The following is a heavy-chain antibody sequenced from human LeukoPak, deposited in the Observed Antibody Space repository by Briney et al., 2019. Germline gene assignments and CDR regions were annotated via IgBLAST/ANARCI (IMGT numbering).Heavy chain of an antibody. CDR2: INTNTGNP. Sequence: ASVKVSCKASGGTFSSYAISWVRQAPGQGLEWMGWINTNTGNPTYAQGFTGRFVFSLDTSVSTAYLQISSLKAEDTAVYYCARDSFYSAAAGDIDYWGQGTLVTVSS. CDR3: ARDSFYSAAAGDIDY. D-gene: IGHD6-13*01. V-gene: IGHV7-4-1*02. J-gene: IGHJ4*02. CDR1: GGTFSSYA.